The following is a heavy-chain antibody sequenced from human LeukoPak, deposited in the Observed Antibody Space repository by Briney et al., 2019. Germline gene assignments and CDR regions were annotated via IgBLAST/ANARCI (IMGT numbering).Heavy chain of an antibody. V-gene: IGHV4-4*02. D-gene: IGHD3-22*01. CDR3: AGVRLGSSGFSEYYEH. Sequence: PSGTLSLTCAVTGGSISNNWWTWVRQPPGKGLEWIGEISQSARTNYNPSLKSRVTMSIDKSRNQFSLRMSSVTAADTAVYYCAGVRLGSSGFSEYYEHWGQGTLVTVSS. J-gene: IGHJ1*01. CDR2: ISQSART. CDR1: GGSISNNW.